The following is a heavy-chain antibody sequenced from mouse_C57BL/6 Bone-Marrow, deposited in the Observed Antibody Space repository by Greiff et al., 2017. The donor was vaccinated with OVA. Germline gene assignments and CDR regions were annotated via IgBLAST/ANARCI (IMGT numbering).Heavy chain of an antibody. CDR1: GFTFSSYA. CDR3: TREGDGYPAWVAY. J-gene: IGHJ3*01. Sequence: EVKLVESGEGLVKPGGSLKLSCAASGFTFSSYAMSWVRQTPEKRLEWVAYISSGGDYIYYADTVKGRFTISRDNARDTLYLQMGSLKAEDTAMYYCTREGDGYPAWVAYWGQGTLVTVSA. CDR2: ISSGGDYI. V-gene: IGHV5-9-1*02. D-gene: IGHD2-3*01.